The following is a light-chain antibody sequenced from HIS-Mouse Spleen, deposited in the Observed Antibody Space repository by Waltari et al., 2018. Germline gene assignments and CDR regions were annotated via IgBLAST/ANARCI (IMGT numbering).Light chain of an antibody. CDR2: EDS. Sequence: SYELTQPPSVSVSPGQTARITCSGDALPKKYAYWYQQKSGQAPVLVIYEDSKRPSGIPGRFSGPSSGTMATLTISGAQVEDEADYYCYSTDSSGNWVFGGGTKLTVL. CDR1: ALPKKY. J-gene: IGLJ3*02. V-gene: IGLV3-10*01. CDR3: YSTDSSGNWV.